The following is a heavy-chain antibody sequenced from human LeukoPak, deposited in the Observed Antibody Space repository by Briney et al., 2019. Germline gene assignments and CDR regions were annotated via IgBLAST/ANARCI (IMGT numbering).Heavy chain of an antibody. J-gene: IGHJ6*02. CDR1: GYTSTTYD. V-gene: IGHV1-8*01. D-gene: IGHD2-15*01. Sequence: ASVKVSCKASGYTSTTYDINWVRQATGQGLEWMGWMNPNSGNTGYAHKFQGRVTMTRNTSINTAYMELSSLRSEDTAVYFCTRERSGNYGMDVWGQGTTVTVSS. CDR2: MNPNSGNT. CDR3: TRERSGNYGMDV.